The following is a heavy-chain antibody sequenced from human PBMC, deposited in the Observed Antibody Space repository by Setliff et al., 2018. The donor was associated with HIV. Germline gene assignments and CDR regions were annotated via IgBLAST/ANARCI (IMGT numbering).Heavy chain of an antibody. CDR3: ARDGTAAAPTWFDP. D-gene: IGHD6-13*01. J-gene: IGHJ5*02. Sequence: GGSLRLSCAASGFTFSHYGMHWVRQAPGKGLEWVAFIRYDGSNKYYADSVKGRFTISRDNSKSTLYLQMNSLRAEDTAMYYCARDGTAAAPTWFDPWGQGTLVTVSS. CDR1: GFTFSHYG. V-gene: IGHV3-30*02. CDR2: IRYDGSNK.